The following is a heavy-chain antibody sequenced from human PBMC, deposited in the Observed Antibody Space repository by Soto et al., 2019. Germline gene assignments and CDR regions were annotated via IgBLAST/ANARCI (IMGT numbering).Heavy chain of an antibody. D-gene: IGHD3-10*01. CDR2: IVVGSGNT. CDR1: GFTFTSSA. J-gene: IGHJ6*02. CDR3: AAALLWFGDLSYYYYGMDV. V-gene: IGHV1-58*01. Sequence: SVKVSCKASGFTFTSSAVQWVRQARGQRLEWIGWIVVGSGNTNYAQKFQERVTITRDMSTSTAYMELSSLRSEDTAVYYCAAALLWFGDLSYYYYGMDVWGQGTTVTVYS.